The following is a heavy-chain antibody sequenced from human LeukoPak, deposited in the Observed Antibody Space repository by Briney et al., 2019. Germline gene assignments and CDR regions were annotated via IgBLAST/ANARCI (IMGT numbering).Heavy chain of an antibody. D-gene: IGHD3-9*01. V-gene: IGHV3-53*01. Sequence: GGSLRLSCAASGFTVSSNYMSWVRQAPGKGLEWVSVIYSGGSTYYADSVKGRFTFSRDNSKNTLYLQMNSLRAEDTAVYYCASGRNILTGYYTADYWGQGTLVTVSS. J-gene: IGHJ4*02. CDR3: ASGRNILTGYYTADY. CDR1: GFTVSSNY. CDR2: IYSGGST.